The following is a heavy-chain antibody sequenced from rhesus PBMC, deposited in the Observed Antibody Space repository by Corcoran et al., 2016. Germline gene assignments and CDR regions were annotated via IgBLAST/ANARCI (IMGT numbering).Heavy chain of an antibody. CDR2: IDPSDSDT. CDR1: GYSLSSYW. CDR3: AKPIRGYYYGLDS. V-gene: IGHV5-2*01. D-gene: IGHD3-9*01. Sequence: EVQLVQSGAEVKRPGESLKISCKTSGYSLSSYWISWVRPVPRTGLEGMGAIDPSDSDTRYCPSFQGQVTISADKSISTAYLQWSSLKASDSATYYCAKPIRGYYYGLDSWGQGVVVTVSS. J-gene: IGHJ6*01.